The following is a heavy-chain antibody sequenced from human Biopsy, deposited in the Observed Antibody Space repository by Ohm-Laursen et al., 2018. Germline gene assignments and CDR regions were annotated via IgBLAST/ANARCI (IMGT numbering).Heavy chain of an antibody. CDR2: VNPNSGAT. V-gene: IGHV1-2*02. CDR1: GYTFNDYY. Sequence: ASVKVSCKTSGYTFNDYYIHWARQSPGQGLEWMGWVNPNSGATNSAEKFRGRVTLTRDTSISAVYIELRRLKSDDAAVYFCARDRMTDVFGGPTRTDVFDSWGQGTPVTVSS. J-gene: IGHJ4*02. CDR3: ARDRMTDVFGGPTRTDVFDS. D-gene: IGHD3-10*01.